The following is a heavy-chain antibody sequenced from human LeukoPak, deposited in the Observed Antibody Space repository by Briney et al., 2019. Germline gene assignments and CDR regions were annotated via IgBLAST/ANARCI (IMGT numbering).Heavy chain of an antibody. CDR1: GFPLSNYS. Sequence: PGGSLRLSCTVTGFPLSNYSMNWFRQAPGKGLEWVAYISASGSNIYYVGSVMGRFTVSRDNPKSSLFLQMNSPRAEDTAVYYCARVKGTYFDYWGQGALVTVSS. CDR2: ISASGSNI. D-gene: IGHD1-1*01. J-gene: IGHJ4*02. V-gene: IGHV3-48*01. CDR3: ARVKGTYFDY.